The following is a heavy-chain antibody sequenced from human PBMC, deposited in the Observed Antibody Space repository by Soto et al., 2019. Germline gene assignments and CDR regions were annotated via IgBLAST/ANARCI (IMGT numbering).Heavy chain of an antibody. V-gene: IGHV3-43D*03. J-gene: IGHJ6*02. CDR2: ISWDGGST. Sequence: GGSLRLSCAASGFTFDDYAMHWVRQAPGNGLEWVSLISWDGGSTYYADSVKGRFTISRDNSKNSLYLQMNSLRAEDTALYYCAKDDRNSGYVGSLYYYYGMDVWGQGTTVTVSS. CDR1: GFTFDDYA. CDR3: AKDDRNSGYVGSLYYYYGMDV. D-gene: IGHD5-12*01.